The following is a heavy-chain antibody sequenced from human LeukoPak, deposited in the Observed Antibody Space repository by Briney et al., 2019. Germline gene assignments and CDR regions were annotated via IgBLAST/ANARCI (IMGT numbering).Heavy chain of an antibody. Sequence: SETLSLTCTVSGGSISSSSYYWGWIRQPPGKGLEWIGSIYYSGSTYYNPSLKSRVTISVDTSKNQFSLKPSSVTAADTAVYYCARLTRITPDYWGQGTLVTVSS. CDR2: IYYSGST. CDR3: ARLTRITPDY. V-gene: IGHV4-39*01. CDR1: GGSISSSSYY. J-gene: IGHJ4*02. D-gene: IGHD4-23*01.